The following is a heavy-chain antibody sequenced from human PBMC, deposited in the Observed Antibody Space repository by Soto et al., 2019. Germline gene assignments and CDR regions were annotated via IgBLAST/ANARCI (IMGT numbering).Heavy chain of an antibody. D-gene: IGHD4-4*01. CDR3: ARRYSSAFDI. CDR2: IYYSGST. Sequence: PSETLSLTCTVSGGSISSYYWSWIRQPPGKGLEWIGYIYYSGSTNYNPSLKSRVTISVDTSKNQFSLKLSSATAADTAVYYCARRYSSAFDIWGQGTMVPVSS. V-gene: IGHV4-59*08. CDR1: GGSISSYY. J-gene: IGHJ3*02.